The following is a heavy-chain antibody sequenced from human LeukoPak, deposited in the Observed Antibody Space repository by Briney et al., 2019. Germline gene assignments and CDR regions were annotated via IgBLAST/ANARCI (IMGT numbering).Heavy chain of an antibody. J-gene: IGHJ2*01. CDR1: GGSISGSY. V-gene: IGHV4-59*01. CDR3: ARDKGAYWYFDL. CDR2: MYNSGTT. Sequence: SETLSLTCTVSGGSISGSYWNWIRQAPGKGLEWVGNMYNSGTTDYNPALKSRVPISLDTSKNQISLQLSSVTAADTAVYFCARDKGAYWYFDLWGRGTLVTVSS. D-gene: IGHD1-26*01.